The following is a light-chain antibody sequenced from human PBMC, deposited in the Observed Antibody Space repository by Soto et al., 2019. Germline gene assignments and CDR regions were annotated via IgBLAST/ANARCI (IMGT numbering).Light chain of an antibody. V-gene: IGKV3-15*01. Sequence: TVMTKSPAPLAVCPGKRATLSCRASQSVSSNLAWYQQKPGQAPRLLMFRASIRAAGFPARFSGSGSGTEFNITISSLQSEDSAVYYCQQYNNWPRATFGGGTKVDIK. CDR3: QQYNNWPRAT. J-gene: IGKJ4*01. CDR2: RAS. CDR1: QSVSSN.